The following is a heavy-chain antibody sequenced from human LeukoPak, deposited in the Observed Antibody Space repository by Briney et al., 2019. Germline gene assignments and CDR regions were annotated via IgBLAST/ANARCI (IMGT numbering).Heavy chain of an antibody. CDR1: GFIFKKYW. CDR3: ARETPRRGETRDGYR. V-gene: IGHV3-7*01. CDR2: IKEDGSET. D-gene: IGHD5-24*01. J-gene: IGHJ4*02. Sequence: PGGSLRLSCAASGFIFKKYWMNWVRQVPGKGLECLANIKEDGSETYYADSVKGRFTISRDNPKNLLLLQINSLRVEDTAVYYCARETPRRGETRDGYRWGQGTVVTVSS.